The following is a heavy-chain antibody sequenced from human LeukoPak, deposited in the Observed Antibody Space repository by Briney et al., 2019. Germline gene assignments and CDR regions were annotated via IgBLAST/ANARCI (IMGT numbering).Heavy chain of an antibody. V-gene: IGHV1-2*06. J-gene: IGHJ4*02. D-gene: IGHD4-17*01. CDR1: GYTFTGYY. Sequence: ASVKLSCKASGYTFTGYYMHWVRQAPGQGLEGMGRINPNSGGTNYAQKFQGRVTMTRDTSISTAYMELSRLRSDDTAVYYCAREVNGDYALDYWGQGTLVTVSS. CDR2: INPNSGGT. CDR3: AREVNGDYALDY.